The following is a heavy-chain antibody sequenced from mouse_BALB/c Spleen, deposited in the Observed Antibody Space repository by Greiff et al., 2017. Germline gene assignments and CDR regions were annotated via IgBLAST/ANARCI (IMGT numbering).Heavy chain of an antibody. Sequence: VQLQQSGPGLVQPSQSLSITCTVSGFSLTSYGVHWVRQSPGKGLEWLGVIWSGGSTDYNAAFISRLSISKDNSKSQVFFKMNSLQANDTAIYYCARKDDYDEGFAYWGQGTLVTVSA. J-gene: IGHJ3*01. V-gene: IGHV2-2*02. CDR1: GFSLTSYG. CDR2: IWSGGST. CDR3: ARKDDYDEGFAY. D-gene: IGHD2-4*01.